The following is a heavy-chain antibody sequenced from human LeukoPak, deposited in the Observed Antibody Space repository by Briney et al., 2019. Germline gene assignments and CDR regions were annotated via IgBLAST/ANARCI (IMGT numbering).Heavy chain of an antibody. CDR3: ARNNYDILTGYPYYYGMDV. Sequence: SETLSLTCTVSGGSISSSSYYWGWIRQPPGKGLEWIGSIYYSGSTYYNPSLKSRVTISVDTSKNQFSLKLSSVTAADTAVYYCARNNYDILTGYPYYYGMDVWGQGTTVTVSS. V-gene: IGHV4-39*01. CDR2: IYYSGST. D-gene: IGHD3-9*01. CDR1: GGSISSSSYY. J-gene: IGHJ6*02.